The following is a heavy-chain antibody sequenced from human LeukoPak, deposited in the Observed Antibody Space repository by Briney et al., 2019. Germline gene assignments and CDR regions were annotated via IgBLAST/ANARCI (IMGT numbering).Heavy chain of an antibody. J-gene: IGHJ3*02. V-gene: IGHV4-59*01. CDR2: IYYSGST. CDR3: ARVSANAFDI. CDR1: GGSISSYY. Sequence: SETLSLTCTVSGGSISSYYWSWIRQPPATGLEWIGYIYYSGSTNYNPSLKSRVTISVDTSKNQFSLKLSSVTAADTAVYYCARVSANAFDIWGQGTMVTVSS.